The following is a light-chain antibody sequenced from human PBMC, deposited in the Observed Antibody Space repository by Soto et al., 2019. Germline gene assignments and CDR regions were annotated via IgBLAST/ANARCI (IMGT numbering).Light chain of an antibody. J-gene: IGKJ2*01. Sequence: EIVLTQSPATLSLSPGERATLSCRASQTISNYLAWFQQKPGQAPRLPIYDASYRATGVPARFSGSGSGTDFTLTISSLEPEDFAVYYCQQRSNWPPIYTFGQGTKLEIK. CDR3: QQRSNWPPIYT. CDR2: DAS. CDR1: QTISNY. V-gene: IGKV3-11*01.